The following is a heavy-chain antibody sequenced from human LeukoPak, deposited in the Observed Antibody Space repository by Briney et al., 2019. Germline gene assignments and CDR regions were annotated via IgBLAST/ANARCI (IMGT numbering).Heavy chain of an antibody. CDR3: AGAGVRAFDI. Sequence: GGSLRLSRAASGFTFSSYGMHWVRQAPGKGLEWVAVIWYDGSNKYYADSVKGRFTISRDNSKNTLYLQMNSLRAEDTAVYYCAGAGVRAFDIWGQGTMVTVSS. V-gene: IGHV3-33*01. CDR1: GFTFSSYG. J-gene: IGHJ3*02. CDR2: IWYDGSNK. D-gene: IGHD3-10*01.